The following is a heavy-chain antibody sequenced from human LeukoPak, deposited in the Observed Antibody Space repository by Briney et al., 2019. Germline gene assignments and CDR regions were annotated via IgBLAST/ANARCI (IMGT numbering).Heavy chain of an antibody. J-gene: IGHJ4*02. CDR2: INWNAGST. D-gene: IGHD2-21*01. V-gene: IGHV3-20*04. Sequence: PGGSLRLSCAASGFMFDDYDMSWVRQAPGKGLEWVSGINWNAGSTAYADSVKGRFTISRDNAKNSLYLQVNSLRAEDTALYYCARAFKYSMSGYYFDYWGQGTLVTVSS. CDR1: GFMFDDYD. CDR3: ARAFKYSMSGYYFDY.